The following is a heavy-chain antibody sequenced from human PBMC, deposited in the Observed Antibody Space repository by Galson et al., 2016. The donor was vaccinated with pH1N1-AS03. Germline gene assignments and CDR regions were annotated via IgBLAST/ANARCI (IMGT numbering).Heavy chain of an antibody. CDR1: GFTFSNYA. V-gene: IGHV3-23*01. CDR3: AQADCSSSSCYRCNY. CDR2: ISGSGDST. J-gene: IGHJ4*02. Sequence: SLRLSCAASGFTFSNYAMNWVRQAPGKGLEWVSIISGSGDSTKYADSVKGRLTISRDNSKNKLYLQMNSLRAEYTAVYYCAQADCSSSSCYRCNYWGQGTLVTVSS. D-gene: IGHD2-2*01.